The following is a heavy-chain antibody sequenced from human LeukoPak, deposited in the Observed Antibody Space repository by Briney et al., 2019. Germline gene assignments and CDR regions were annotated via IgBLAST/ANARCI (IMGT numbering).Heavy chain of an antibody. CDR1: GFTFSSFA. CDR3: AKMVRGVISYFDY. D-gene: IGHD3-10*01. V-gene: IGHV3-23*01. CDR2: ISGSGGST. J-gene: IGHJ4*02. Sequence: PGGSLRLSCAASGFTFSSFAMSWVRQAPGKGLEWVSAISGSGGSTYYADSVKGRFTISRDNSKNTLYLQMNSLRAEDTAVYYCAKMVRGVISYFDYWGQGTLVTVSS.